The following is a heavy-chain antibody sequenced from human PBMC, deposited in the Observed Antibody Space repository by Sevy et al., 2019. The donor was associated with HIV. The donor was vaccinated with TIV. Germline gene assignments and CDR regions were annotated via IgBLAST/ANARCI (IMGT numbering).Heavy chain of an antibody. CDR3: VKTGDNSMVRGAYYYYGMDV. J-gene: IGHJ6*02. V-gene: IGHV3-23*01. CDR2: ISDRGGST. Sequence: GGSLRLSCAASGFTFSIYAMSWVRQAPGKGLEWVSAISDRGGSTYYADSVQGRFTISRDNSKNTLYLQMNSLRADDTAVYYCVKTGDNSMVRGAYYYYGMDVWGQGTTVTVSS. CDR1: GFTFSIYA. D-gene: IGHD3-10*01.